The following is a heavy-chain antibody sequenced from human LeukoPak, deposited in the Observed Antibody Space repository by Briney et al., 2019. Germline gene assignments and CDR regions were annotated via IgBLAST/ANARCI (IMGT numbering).Heavy chain of an antibody. J-gene: IGHJ4*02. CDR3: ARAQITMVRGAPPYFDY. CDR1: GGSISSYY. V-gene: IGHV4-4*07. Sequence: SETLSLTCTVSGGSISSYYWSWIRQPAGKGLEWIGRIYTSGSTNYNPPLKSRVTMSVDTSKNQFSLKLSSVTAADTAVYYCARAQITMVRGAPPYFDYWGQGTLVTVSS. CDR2: IYTSGST. D-gene: IGHD3-10*01.